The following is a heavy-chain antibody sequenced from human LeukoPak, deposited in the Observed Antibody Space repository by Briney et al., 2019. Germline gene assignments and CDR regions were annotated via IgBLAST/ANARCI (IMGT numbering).Heavy chain of an antibody. CDR3: ARDPYYYDSSPSFDY. Sequence: GASVKVSCKASGYTFTGYYMHWVRQAPGHGLEWMGWINPNSGGTNYAQKFQGRVTMTRDTSISTAYMELSRLRSDDTAVYYCARDPYYYDSSPSFDYWGQGTLVTVSS. J-gene: IGHJ4*02. V-gene: IGHV1-2*02. CDR1: GYTFTGYY. D-gene: IGHD3-22*01. CDR2: INPNSGGT.